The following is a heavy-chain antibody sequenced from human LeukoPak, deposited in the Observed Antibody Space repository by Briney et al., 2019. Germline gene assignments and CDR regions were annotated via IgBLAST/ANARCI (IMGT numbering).Heavy chain of an antibody. CDR2: IYYSGST. Sequence: SETLSLTCTVSGGSISSYYWSWIRQPPGKGLEWIGYIYYSGSTNYNASLKSRLTISADTSKNQFPLKLSSVTAADTAVYFCARHEGYSYAFAYWGQGTLVTVSS. CDR3: ARHEGYSYAFAY. J-gene: IGHJ4*02. CDR1: GGSISSYY. V-gene: IGHV4-59*08. D-gene: IGHD5-18*01.